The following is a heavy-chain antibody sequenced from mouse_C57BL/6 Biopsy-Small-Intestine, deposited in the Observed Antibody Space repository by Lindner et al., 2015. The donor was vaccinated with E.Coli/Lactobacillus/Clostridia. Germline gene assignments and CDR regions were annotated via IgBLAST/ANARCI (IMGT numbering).Heavy chain of an antibody. CDR2: IFPGSGGT. J-gene: IGHJ1*03. D-gene: IGHD4-1*01. Sequence: VQLQESGAELVRPGTSVKVSCKASGYAFTNYLIEWVKQRPGQGLEWIGVIFPGSGGTNYNEKFKGKAILTADKSSSTAYMQLSSPTSEDSAVYFCARNWDRYFDVWGTGTTVTVSS. V-gene: IGHV1-54*01. CDR3: ARNWDRYFDV. CDR1: GYAFTNYL.